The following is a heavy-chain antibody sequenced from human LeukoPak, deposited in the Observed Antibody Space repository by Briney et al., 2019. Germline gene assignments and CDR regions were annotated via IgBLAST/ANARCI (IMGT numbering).Heavy chain of an antibody. CDR1: GGSISSYY. CDR2: IYTSGST. CDR3: AREGGSYDYYYYYYYMDV. J-gene: IGHJ6*03. V-gene: IGHV4-4*07. D-gene: IGHD2-15*01. Sequence: PSETLXLTCTVSGGSISSYYWSWIRQPAGKGLEWIGRIYTSGSTNYNPSLKSRVTMSVDTSKNQFSLKLSSVHAAEEAVYYCAREGGSYDYYYYYYYMDVWGKGTTVTISS.